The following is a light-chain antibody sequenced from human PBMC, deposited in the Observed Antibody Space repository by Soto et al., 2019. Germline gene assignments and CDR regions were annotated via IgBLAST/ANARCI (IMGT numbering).Light chain of an antibody. CDR2: RAS. CDR3: QQYYSRPLT. CDR1: QSVLHSSNNINY. V-gene: IGKV4-1*01. J-gene: IGKJ4*01. Sequence: DIVMTQSPDSLAVPLGARATITCKSSQSVLHSSNNINYLSWYQQKPGQPPKALISRASTRESGVPDRFTGSGSATDFTLTITTLQAEDVAVYYCQQYYSRPLTFGGGTKVEIK.